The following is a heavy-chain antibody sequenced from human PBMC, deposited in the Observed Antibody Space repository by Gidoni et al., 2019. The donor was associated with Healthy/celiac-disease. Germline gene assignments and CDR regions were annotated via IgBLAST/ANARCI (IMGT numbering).Heavy chain of an antibody. CDR1: GFTFSSYA. D-gene: IGHD2-15*01. V-gene: IGHV3-23*01. J-gene: IGHJ5*02. CDR2: ISGSGGST. Sequence: EVQLLASGGGLVQPGGSLSLSCSASGFTFSSYAMSWVRQVPGKGLECVSAISGSGGSTYYADSVKGRFTISRDNSKNTLYLQMNSLRAEDTAVYYCAKYREVVVAATLLHLCDPWGQGTLVTVSS. CDR3: AKYREVVVAATLLHLCDP.